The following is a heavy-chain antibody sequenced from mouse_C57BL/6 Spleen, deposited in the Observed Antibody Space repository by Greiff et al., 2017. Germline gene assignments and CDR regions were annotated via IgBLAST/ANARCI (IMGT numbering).Heavy chain of an antibody. Sequence: QVTLKESGPGILQSSQTLSLTCSFSGFSLSTSGMGVSWIRQPSGKGLEWLAHIYWDDDKRYNPSLKRRLTISKDTSRNQVFLKITSVDTADTATYDCARSRANWGAFDYWGQGTTLTVSS. CDR3: ARSRANWGAFDY. J-gene: IGHJ2*01. CDR1: GFSLSTSGMG. V-gene: IGHV8-12*01. CDR2: IYWDDDK. D-gene: IGHD4-1*01.